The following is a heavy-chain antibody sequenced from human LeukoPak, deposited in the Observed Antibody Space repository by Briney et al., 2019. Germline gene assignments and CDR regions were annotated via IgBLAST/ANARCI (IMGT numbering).Heavy chain of an antibody. CDR1: GGSFSGYY. V-gene: IGHV4-34*01. D-gene: IGHD5-24*01. J-gene: IGHJ4*02. CDR3: ATTGRDGYKQLIIPHRSFDY. CDR2: INHSGST. Sequence: SETLSLTCAVYGGSFSGYYWSWIRQPPGKGLEWVGEINHSGSTNYNPSLKSRVTISVDTSKNQFSLKLSSVTAADTAVYYCATTGRDGYKQLIIPHRSFDYWGQGTLVTVSS.